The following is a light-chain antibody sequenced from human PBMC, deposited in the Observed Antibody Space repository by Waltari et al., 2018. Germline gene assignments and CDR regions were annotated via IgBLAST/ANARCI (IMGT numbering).Light chain of an antibody. CDR3: QQSYISPRT. J-gene: IGKJ4*01. Sequence: DIQMTQSPSSLSASEGDRVTITCRASQTISTYLNWYQQKPGKATKLLIYAASSLQVGVPSRFSGSGSGTDFKLTISSLQPEDFATYYCQQSYISPRTFGGGTKVEI. CDR1: QTISTY. CDR2: AAS. V-gene: IGKV1-39*01.